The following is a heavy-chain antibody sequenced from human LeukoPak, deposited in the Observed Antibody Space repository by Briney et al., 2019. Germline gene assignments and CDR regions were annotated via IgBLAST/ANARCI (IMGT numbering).Heavy chain of an antibody. J-gene: IGHJ4*02. D-gene: IGHD5-24*01. CDR1: GFTFSTYS. Sequence: GGSLRLSCAASGFTFSTYSMNWVRQAPGKGLEWISYISSTSTTIYYADSVKGRFTISRDNAKNSLYLQMNSLKDEDTAVYYCASPGRRDGYWGQGALVTVSS. CDR3: ASPGRRDGY. V-gene: IGHV3-48*02. CDR2: ISSTSTTI.